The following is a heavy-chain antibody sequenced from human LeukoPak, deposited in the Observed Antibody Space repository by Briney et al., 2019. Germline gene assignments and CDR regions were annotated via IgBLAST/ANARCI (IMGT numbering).Heavy chain of an antibody. V-gene: IGHV1-8*03. CDR1: GYTFTSYD. Sequence: ASVKVSCKASGYTFTSYDINWVRQATGQGLEWMGWMNPNSGNTGYAQKFQGRVTITRNTSISTAYMELSSLRSEDTAVYYCARGGRGIAARRGVYYFDYWGQGTLVTVSS. CDR3: ARGGRGIAARRGVYYFDY. J-gene: IGHJ4*02. D-gene: IGHD6-6*01. CDR2: MNPNSGNT.